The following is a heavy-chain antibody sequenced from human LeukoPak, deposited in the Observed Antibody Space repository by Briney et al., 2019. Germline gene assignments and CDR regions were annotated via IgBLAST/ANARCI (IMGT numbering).Heavy chain of an antibody. CDR1: GFTFSSYA. CDR3: AKEGTPTYYYDSSGYYSY. Sequence: GGSLRLSCAASGFTFSSYAMSWVRQAPGKGLEWVSAISGSGGSTYYADSVKGRFTISRDNSKNTLYLQMNSLRAEDTAVYYCAKEGTPTYYYDSSGYYSYWGRGTLVTVSS. D-gene: IGHD3-22*01. CDR2: ISGSGGST. J-gene: IGHJ4*02. V-gene: IGHV3-23*01.